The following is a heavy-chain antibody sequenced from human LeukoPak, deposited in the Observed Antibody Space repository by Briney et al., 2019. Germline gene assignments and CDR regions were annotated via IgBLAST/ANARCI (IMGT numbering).Heavy chain of an antibody. D-gene: IGHD6-19*01. Sequence: PSETLSLTCTVSGGSISSYYWSWIRQPPGKGLEWIGYIYYSGSTNCNPSLKSRVTISVDTSKNQFSLKLSSVTAADTAVYYCARGRPRLIAVAGTEDYWGQGTLVTVSS. CDR2: IYYSGST. J-gene: IGHJ4*02. CDR1: GGSISSYY. V-gene: IGHV4-59*12. CDR3: ARGRPRLIAVAGTEDY.